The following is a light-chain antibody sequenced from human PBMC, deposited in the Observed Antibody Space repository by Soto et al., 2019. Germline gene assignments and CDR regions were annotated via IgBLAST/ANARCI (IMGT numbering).Light chain of an antibody. J-gene: IGKJ1*01. V-gene: IGKV1-39*01. CDR2: AAS. CDR1: QGISTY. Sequence: DIQMTQTPSSLSASVGDRVTITCRASQGISTYLNCYQQKPGKAPKLLIYAASSLQSGVPSRFSGSGSGTEFTLTISSLQPDDFATYYCQQYNSYGRTFGQGTKVDIK. CDR3: QQYNSYGRT.